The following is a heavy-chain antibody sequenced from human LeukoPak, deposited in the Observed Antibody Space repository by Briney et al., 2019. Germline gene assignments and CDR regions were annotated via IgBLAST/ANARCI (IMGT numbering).Heavy chain of an antibody. V-gene: IGHV3-23*01. CDR3: AKAGWFGEPTCDY. J-gene: IGHJ4*02. D-gene: IGHD3-10*01. CDR1: EFTFSSYA. CDR2: ISGSGGST. Sequence: GALRLSCAASEFTFSSYAMSWVRQAPGKGLDWVSAISGSGGSTYYADSVKGRFTISRDNSKNTLYLQMNSLRAEDTAVYYCAKAGWFGEPTCDYWGQGTLVTVSS.